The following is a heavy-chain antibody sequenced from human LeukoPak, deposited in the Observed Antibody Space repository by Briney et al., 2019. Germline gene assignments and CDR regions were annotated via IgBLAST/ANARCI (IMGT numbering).Heavy chain of an antibody. CDR3: AAEDSYYFGMDV. CDR2: IKQDGSEK. CDR1: GFTFSNFW. Sequence: GGSLRLSCAASGFTFSNFWMSWVRQAPGKGLEWVANIKQDGSEKYYVDSVKGRFTISRDNAKNSLYLQMNSLRAEDTSVYYCAAEDSYYFGMDVWGQGTTVTVSS. J-gene: IGHJ6*02. V-gene: IGHV3-7*01.